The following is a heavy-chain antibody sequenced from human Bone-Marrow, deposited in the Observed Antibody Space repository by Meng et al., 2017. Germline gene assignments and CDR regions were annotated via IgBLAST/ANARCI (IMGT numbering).Heavy chain of an antibody. CDR2: IYYSGST. V-gene: IGHV4-59*03. Sequence: ESLKISCAASGFTFDDYAMHWVRQAPGKGLEWIGYIYYSGSTKYKPSLKSRVTISVDTSKNQFSLKLNSVTAADTAVYYCAKSHDSSGYYYTLAFDIWGQGTMVTVSS. J-gene: IGHJ3*02. CDR3: AKSHDSSGYYYTLAFDI. D-gene: IGHD3-22*01. CDR1: GFTFDDYA.